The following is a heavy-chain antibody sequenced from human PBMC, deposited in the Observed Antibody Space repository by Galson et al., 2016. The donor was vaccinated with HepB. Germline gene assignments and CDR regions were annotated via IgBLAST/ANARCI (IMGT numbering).Heavy chain of an antibody. CDR1: GFTFSSYS. CDR2: ISSSSSAK. D-gene: IGHD2-2*01. Sequence: SLRLSCAASGFTFSSYSMNWVRQAPGKGLEWVSYISSSSSAKYYADSVKGRFTISRDNAKKSLFLQMSSLRAEDTAVYYCAKDHYCTTTNCYSHFAFWGQGTLVTVSS. V-gene: IGHV3-48*04. CDR3: AKDHYCTTTNCYSHFAF. J-gene: IGHJ4*02.